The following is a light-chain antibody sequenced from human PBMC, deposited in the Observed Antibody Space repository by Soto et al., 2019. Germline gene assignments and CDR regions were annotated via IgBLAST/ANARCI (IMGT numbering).Light chain of an antibody. V-gene: IGKV3-15*01. CDR2: GAS. CDR3: QQYKDWPPYT. Sequence: EILMTQSQATLSFSPGERATLSCRASQRISSNVAWYQQKPGQAPRLLIYGASTRATGVPARFSGGGSGTEFTLTIRSLQSEDFAVYFCQQYKDWPPYTFGQGTKLEIK. CDR1: QRISSN. J-gene: IGKJ2*01.